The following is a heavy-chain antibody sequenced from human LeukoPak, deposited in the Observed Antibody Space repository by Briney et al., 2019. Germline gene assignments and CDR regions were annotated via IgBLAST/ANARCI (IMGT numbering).Heavy chain of an antibody. CDR3: AKDLTVGAADYYFDY. CDR1: GFTFSTYA. Sequence: GRSLRLSCAASGFTFSTYAMHWFRQAPGKGLEWVAVISSDGCDKHYADSVKGRFTISRDNSKNTLYLQMNSLRVVDTAVYYCAKDLTVGAADYYFDYWGQGTLVTVSS. D-gene: IGHD2-15*01. J-gene: IGHJ4*02. CDR2: ISSDGCDK. V-gene: IGHV3-30*18.